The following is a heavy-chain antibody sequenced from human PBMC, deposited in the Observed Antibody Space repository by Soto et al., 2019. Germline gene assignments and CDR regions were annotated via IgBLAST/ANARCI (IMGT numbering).Heavy chain of an antibody. CDR3: TTGIAAAGIWYGMDV. J-gene: IGHJ6*02. Sequence: GGSLRLSCAASGFTFSNAWMNWVRQAPGKGLEWVGRIKSKTDGGTTDYAAPVKGRFTISRDDSKNTLYLQMNSLKTEDTAVYYCTTGIAAAGIWYGMDVWGQGTTVTVSS. V-gene: IGHV3-15*07. CDR2: IKSKTDGGTT. D-gene: IGHD6-13*01. CDR1: GFTFSNAW.